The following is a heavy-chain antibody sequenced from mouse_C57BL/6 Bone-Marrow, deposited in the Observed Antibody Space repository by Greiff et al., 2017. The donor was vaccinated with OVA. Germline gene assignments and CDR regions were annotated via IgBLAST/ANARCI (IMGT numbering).Heavy chain of an antibody. D-gene: IGHD2-10*01. CDR1: GFTFSDYY. CDR2: ISNGGGST. CDR3: ARHGALLPYAMDY. V-gene: IGHV5-12*01. Sequence: EVQGVESGGGLVQPGGSLKLSCAASGFTFSDYYMYWVRQTPEKRLEWVAYISNGGGSTYYPDTVKGRFTISRDNAKNTLYLQMSLLKSEDTAMYYCARHGALLPYAMDYWGQGTSVTVSS. J-gene: IGHJ4*01.